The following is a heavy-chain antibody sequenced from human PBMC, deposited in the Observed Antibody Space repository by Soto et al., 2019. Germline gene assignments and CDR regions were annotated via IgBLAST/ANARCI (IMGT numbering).Heavy chain of an antibody. Sequence: QVQLVQSGAEVKKPGSSVKVSCKASGGTFSPYTVNWVRQAPGQGLEWMGRIIPFLGVTNYAQKFQARVTLTADTSTTTADMELSGLRFEDTAGYYCARDWERTVSTWSFGAFWGRGTLVTVSS. D-gene: IGHD1-26*01. CDR1: GGTFSPYT. CDR2: IIPFLGVT. CDR3: ARDWERTVSTWSFGAF. V-gene: IGHV1-69*08. J-gene: IGHJ4*02.